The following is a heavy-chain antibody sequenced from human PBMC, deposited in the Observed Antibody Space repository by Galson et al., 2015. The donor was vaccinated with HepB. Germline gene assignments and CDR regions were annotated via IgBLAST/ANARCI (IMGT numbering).Heavy chain of an antibody. CDR1: GDSVSSNTVG. CDR2: TYYRSKWSN. CDR3: ARSIQLGRGFDC. D-gene: IGHD5-18*01. J-gene: IGHJ5*01. V-gene: IGHV6-1*01. Sequence: CALSGDSVSSNTVGWNWIRQSPSRGLEWLGRTYYRSKWSNDYAESVQSRITINPDTSKNQISLQLNSVTPEDTAVYYCARSIQLGRGFDCWGQGTLVTVSS.